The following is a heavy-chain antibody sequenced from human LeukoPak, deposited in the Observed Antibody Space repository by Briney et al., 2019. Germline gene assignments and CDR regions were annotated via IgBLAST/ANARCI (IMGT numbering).Heavy chain of an antibody. CDR1: GFTFSSYW. D-gene: IGHD4-23*01. Sequence: GGSLRLSCAASGFTFSSYWMSWVRQAPGKGLEWVANIKQDGSEKYYVDSVKGRFTISRDNAKFSLYLQMNSLRAEDTAIYYCATDRKVGTWDPRFNYWGQGTLVTVSS. CDR3: ATDRKVGTWDPRFNY. J-gene: IGHJ4*02. CDR2: IKQDGSEK. V-gene: IGHV3-7*01.